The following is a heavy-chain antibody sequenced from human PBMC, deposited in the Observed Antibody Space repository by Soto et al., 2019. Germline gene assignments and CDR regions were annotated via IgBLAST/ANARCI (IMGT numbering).Heavy chain of an antibody. V-gene: IGHV3-15*07. CDR3: TTDGTDTEIIV. Sequence: GGSLRLPCAASGCNFSNAWINWVRQAPGKGLEWVGRIKSKTDGGTTDYAAPVKGRFTISRDDSKNTLYLQMNSLKTEDTAVYYCTTDGTDTEIIVWGQGTLVTVSS. J-gene: IGHJ4*02. CDR2: IKSKTDGGTT. D-gene: IGHD1-26*01. CDR1: GCNFSNAW.